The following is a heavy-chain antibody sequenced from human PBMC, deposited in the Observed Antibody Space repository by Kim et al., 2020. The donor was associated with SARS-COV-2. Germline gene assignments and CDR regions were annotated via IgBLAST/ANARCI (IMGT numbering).Heavy chain of an antibody. V-gene: IGHV3-74*01. Sequence: NGDWSKTRDPASVKGRLTISRGNAKNTVYIQMNSLRGEDTAVYYCAKAYDDWGQGTLVTVSS. J-gene: IGHJ4*02. CDR3: AKAYDD. D-gene: IGHD2-21*01. CDR2: NGDWSKT.